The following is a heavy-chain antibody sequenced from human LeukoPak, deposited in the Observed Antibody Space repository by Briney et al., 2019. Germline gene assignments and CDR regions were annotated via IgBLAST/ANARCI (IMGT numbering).Heavy chain of an antibody. Sequence: GGSLRLSCAASGFTFSSYAMSWVRQAPGKGLEWVSAISSSGGSTYYADSVEGRFTISRDNSKNTLSLQMNSLRAEDTALYYCAKGHFRSTDYGSGSYGFDPWGQGTLVTVSS. J-gene: IGHJ5*02. CDR3: AKGHFRSTDYGSGSYGFDP. D-gene: IGHD3-10*01. V-gene: IGHV3-23*01. CDR2: ISSSGGST. CDR1: GFTFSSYA.